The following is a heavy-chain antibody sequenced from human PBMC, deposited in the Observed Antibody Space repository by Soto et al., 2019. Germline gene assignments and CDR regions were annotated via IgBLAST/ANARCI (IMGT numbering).Heavy chain of an antibody. J-gene: IGHJ4*02. CDR3: ARDAYDSSGYTNSND. D-gene: IGHD3-22*01. V-gene: IGHV4-61*01. CDR2: IYYSGST. CDR1: GGSVSSGSYY. Sequence: PSATLSLTCTVSGGSVSSGSYYWSWIRQPPGKGLEWIGYIYYSGSTNYNPSLKSRVTISVDTSKNQFSLKLSSVTAADTAVYYCARDAYDSSGYTNSNDWGQGTLVTVSS.